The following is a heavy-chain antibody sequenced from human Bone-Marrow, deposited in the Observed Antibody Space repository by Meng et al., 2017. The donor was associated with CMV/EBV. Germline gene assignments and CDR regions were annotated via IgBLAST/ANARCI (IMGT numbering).Heavy chain of an antibody. CDR3: AREVGTTTGPDY. CDR2: ISSNGGST. D-gene: IGHD1-26*01. V-gene: IGHV3-64*02. J-gene: IGHJ4*02. CDR1: GFTFSSYA. Sequence: GESLKISCAASGFTFSSYAMHWVRQAPGKGLEYVSAISSNGGSTYYADSVKGRFTISRDNSRNTLYLQMNSLRTDDTAVYYCAREVGTTTGPDYWGQGTLVTVSS.